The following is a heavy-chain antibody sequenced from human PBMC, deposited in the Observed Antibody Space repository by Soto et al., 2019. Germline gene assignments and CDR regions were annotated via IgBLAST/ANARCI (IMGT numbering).Heavy chain of an antibody. CDR3: VHSRCGGDCLQSYSSHYYYGMDI. CDR1: GFSLSTGGMG. J-gene: IGHJ6*02. V-gene: IGHV2-5*02. Sequence: QITLKESGPTLVKPTQTLTLTCTFSGFSLSTGGMGVGWIRQPPGTALEWLALIYWDGDRRYRPSLMSRLTIAKDTSKNQVVLTMTNMDPVDTATYYCVHSRCGGDCLQSYSSHYYYGMDIWGQGTTVTFSS. CDR2: IYWDGDR. D-gene: IGHD2-21*02.